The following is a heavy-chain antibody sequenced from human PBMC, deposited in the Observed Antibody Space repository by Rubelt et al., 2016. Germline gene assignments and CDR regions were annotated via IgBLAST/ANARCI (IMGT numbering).Heavy chain of an antibody. CDR1: GGSISSSSYY. V-gene: IGHV4-39*07. D-gene: IGHD3-16*01. CDR2: IYYSGST. J-gene: IGHJ4*02. CDR3: ASSNDYVWGSPDS. Sequence: QVQLQESGPGLVKPSETLSLTCSLSGGSISSSSYYWGWIRQPPGKGLEWIGSIYYSGSTYYNPSLKSRVTISVDNSKNQFSRRLGAVTAADTAVYYCASSNDYVWGSPDSWGQGTLVTVSS.